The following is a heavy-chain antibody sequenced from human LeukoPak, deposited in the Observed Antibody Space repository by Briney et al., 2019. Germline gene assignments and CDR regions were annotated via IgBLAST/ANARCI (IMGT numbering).Heavy chain of an antibody. D-gene: IGHD2/OR15-2a*01. CDR2: IRYDGSNK. J-gene: IGHJ4*02. CDR3: ARDWFHAIDY. V-gene: IGHV3-30*02. Sequence: GGSLRLSCAASGFSFSSYGMHWVRQAPGKGLEWVTFIRYDGSNKYYADSVKGRFTISRDNSKNTLYLRMNSLRAEDTAVYYCARDWFHAIDYWGQGTLVTVSS. CDR1: GFSFSSYG.